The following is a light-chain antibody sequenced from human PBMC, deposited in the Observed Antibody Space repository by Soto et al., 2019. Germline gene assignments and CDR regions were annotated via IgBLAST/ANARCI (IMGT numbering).Light chain of an antibody. Sequence: DIQMTQSPSTLSASVGDRVTITCRASQSISSWLAWYQQKPGNAPKLLIYDASSLESGVPSRFSGSGSGTEFTLTISSLQSDDFATYYCQQYNSYSSTFGQGTKVDIK. CDR1: QSISSW. J-gene: IGKJ1*01. V-gene: IGKV1-5*01. CDR2: DAS. CDR3: QQYNSYSST.